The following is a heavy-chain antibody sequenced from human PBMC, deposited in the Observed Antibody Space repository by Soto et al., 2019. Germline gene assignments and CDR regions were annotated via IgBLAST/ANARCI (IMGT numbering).Heavy chain of an antibody. Sequence: ASVKVSCKASGGTFSSYAISWVRQAPGQGLEWMGGIIPIFGTANYAQKFQGRVTITADESTGTAYMELSSLRSEDTAVYYCARTSLSGPGATKYYFDYWGQGTLVTVSS. V-gene: IGHV1-69*13. CDR3: ARTSLSGPGATKYYFDY. CDR2: IIPIFGTA. J-gene: IGHJ4*02. CDR1: GGTFSSYA. D-gene: IGHD1-26*01.